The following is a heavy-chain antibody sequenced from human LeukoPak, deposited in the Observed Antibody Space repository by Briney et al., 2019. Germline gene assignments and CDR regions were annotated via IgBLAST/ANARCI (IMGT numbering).Heavy chain of an antibody. CDR2: IMPLFGTA. Sequence: ASVKVSCKTSGGTFNNSAISWVRPAPGQGLEWLGGIMPLFGTAGYARKFQGRVTITKDESTRTVYLELTSLTSDDTAVYYCARDVHGDYGSGWFDPWGQGTLVSVSS. J-gene: IGHJ5*02. V-gene: IGHV1-69*05. CDR3: ARDVHGDYGSGWFDP. D-gene: IGHD4-17*01. CDR1: GGTFNNSA.